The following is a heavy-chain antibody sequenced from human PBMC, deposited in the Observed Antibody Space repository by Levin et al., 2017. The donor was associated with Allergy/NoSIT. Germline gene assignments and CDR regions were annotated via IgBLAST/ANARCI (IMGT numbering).Heavy chain of an antibody. CDR1: GFTFTSYA. J-gene: IGHJ6*03. D-gene: IGHD3/OR15-3a*01. CDR2: ISSNGGST. V-gene: IGHV3-64*01. Sequence: GESLKISCAASGFTFTSYAMHWVRQAPGKGPEYVSAISSNGGSTYYANSVKGRFTISRDNSKNTLYLQMGSLRTEDMAVYYCARGGLMDVWGKGTTVTVSS. CDR3: ARGGLMDV.